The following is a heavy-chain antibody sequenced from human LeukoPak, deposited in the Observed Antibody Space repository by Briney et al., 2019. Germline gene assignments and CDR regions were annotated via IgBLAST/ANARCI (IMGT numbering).Heavy chain of an antibody. CDR3: AKGRVPATFDS. Sequence: SETLSVTCTVPGGSISGYYWSGIRQPAGKGLEWIGRFYTSARTIYNPSLKSRVTMSVETSKNRFSRNLRSVTAADTAVSYFAKGRVPATFDSWGPGTLVTVSS. V-gene: IGHV4-4*07. CDR1: GGSISGYY. CDR2: FYTSART. D-gene: IGHD2-2*01. J-gene: IGHJ4*02.